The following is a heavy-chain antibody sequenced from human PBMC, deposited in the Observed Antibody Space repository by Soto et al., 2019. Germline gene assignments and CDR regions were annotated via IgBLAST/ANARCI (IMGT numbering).Heavy chain of an antibody. V-gene: IGHV1-2*02. Sequence: ASVKVSCKASGYTFTGYYMHWVRQAPGQGLEWMGWINPNSGGTNYAQKFQGRVTMTRDTSISTAYMELSRLRSDDTAVYYCARVWDYGDPVDAFDIWGQGTMVTVSS. CDR1: GYTFTGYY. CDR3: ARVWDYGDPVDAFDI. CDR2: INPNSGGT. D-gene: IGHD3-16*01. J-gene: IGHJ3*02.